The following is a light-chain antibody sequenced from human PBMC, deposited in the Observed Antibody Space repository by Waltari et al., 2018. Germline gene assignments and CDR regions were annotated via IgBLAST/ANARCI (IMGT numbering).Light chain of an antibody. Sequence: AIQMTQSPSSLSASVGDRVTITCRASQGIRNDLGWYQQKPGKAPKLLSYATSSLQSGVPSRFSGSGSGTDFTLTISSLQPEDFATYYCLQDYNYPWTFGQGTKVEIK. V-gene: IGKV1-6*01. J-gene: IGKJ1*01. CDR3: LQDYNYPWT. CDR1: QGIRND. CDR2: ATS.